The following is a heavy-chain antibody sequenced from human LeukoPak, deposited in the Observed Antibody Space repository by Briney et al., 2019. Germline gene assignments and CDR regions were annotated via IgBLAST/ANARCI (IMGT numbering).Heavy chain of an antibody. Sequence: GASVKVSCKASGGTFSSYATSWVRQAPGQGLEWMGRIIPIFGTANYAQKFQGRVTITTDESTSTAYMELSSLRSEDTAVYYCARSSLHCSSTSCPQRAEYFQHWGQGTLVTVSS. D-gene: IGHD2-2*01. J-gene: IGHJ1*01. CDR3: ARSSLHCSSTSCPQRAEYFQH. CDR1: GGTFSSYA. V-gene: IGHV1-69*05. CDR2: IIPIFGTA.